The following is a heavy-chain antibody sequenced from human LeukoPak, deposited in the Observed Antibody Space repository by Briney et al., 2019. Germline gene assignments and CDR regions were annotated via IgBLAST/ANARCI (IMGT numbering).Heavy chain of an antibody. CDR2: ISASGGS. CDR1: GGSSSSVC. V-gene: IGHV4-4*07. J-gene: IGHJ4*02. CDR3: ARPRCSGVWYPDDY. D-gene: IGHD6-13*01. Sequence: SETLSLTCTVSGGSSSSVCSSWGRQRAGEGLGWIGRISASGGSNYNTSLTRGVTISLDTSKSQLTLSLSSVTAADTAVYYCARPRCSGVWYPDDYWGQGTLVTVSS.